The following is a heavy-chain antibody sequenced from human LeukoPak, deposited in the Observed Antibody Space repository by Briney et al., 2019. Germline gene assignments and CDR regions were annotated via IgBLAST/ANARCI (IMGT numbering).Heavy chain of an antibody. D-gene: IGHD4-11*01. V-gene: IGHV1-24*01. CDR3: ATDNGLGSNAFDY. CDR1: GYTLTELS. J-gene: IGHJ4*02. Sequence: GASVKVSCKVSGYTLTELSMHWVRQAPGKGLEWMGGFDPEDGETIYAQKFQGRVTMTEDTTTDTAYMELSSLSSEDTAVYYCATDNGLGSNAFDYWGQGTLVTVSS. CDR2: FDPEDGET.